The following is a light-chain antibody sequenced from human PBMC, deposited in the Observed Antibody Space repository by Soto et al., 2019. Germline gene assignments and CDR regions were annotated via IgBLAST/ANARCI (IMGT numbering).Light chain of an antibody. V-gene: IGLV2-14*01. CDR2: EVS. CDR1: TSDVGGYNY. Sequence: QSALTQPASVSGSPGQSITISCTGTTSDVGGYNYVSWYQHHPGQAPRLMIYEVSNRPSGVSNRFSGSKSGNTASLTISGLQAEDEADYYCYSYTSGSSTALNSLFGSGPQLTVL. J-gene: IGLJ3*02. CDR3: YSYTSGSSTALNSL.